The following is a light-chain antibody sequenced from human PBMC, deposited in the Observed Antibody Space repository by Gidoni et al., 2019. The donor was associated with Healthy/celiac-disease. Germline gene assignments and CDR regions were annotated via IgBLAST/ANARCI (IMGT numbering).Light chain of an antibody. J-gene: IGKJ2*01. CDR1: QSVSSSY. V-gene: IGKV3-20*01. CDR3: QQYGSSPPT. CDR2: CAS. Sequence: EIVLTQSPGTLSLSPGERATLSCRASQSVSSSYLAWYQQKPGQAPRLLSYCASSRATGIPDRFSGSGSGTDFTLTISRLEPEDFAVYYCQQYGSSPPTFGQGTKLEIK.